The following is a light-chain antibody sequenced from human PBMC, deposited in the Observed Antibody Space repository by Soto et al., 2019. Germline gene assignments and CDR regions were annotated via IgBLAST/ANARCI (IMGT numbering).Light chain of an antibody. CDR1: QSISRW. J-gene: IGKJ1*01. CDR2: DAS. Sequence: DIQMTQSPSTLSASVGDRVTITCRASQSISRWLAWYQQKPGKAPKVLIWDASSLQRGVPSRFSGSGSGTEFTLTISSLQPDDFVTYYCQQYTGYSTWTFGQGTKVEIK. CDR3: QQYTGYSTWT. V-gene: IGKV1-5*01.